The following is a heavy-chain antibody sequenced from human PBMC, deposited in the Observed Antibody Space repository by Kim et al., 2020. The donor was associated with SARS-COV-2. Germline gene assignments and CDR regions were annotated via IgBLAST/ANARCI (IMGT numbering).Heavy chain of an antibody. CDR2: INTDDTII. CDR3: VRDSSATY. D-gene: IGHD3-22*01. J-gene: IGHJ4*02. Sequence: GGSLRLSCAASGFTFSRHWMHWVRQAPGKGLMWISCINTDDTIIDYADSVKGRFTISRDNAKSTLYLQMNSLRDEDTAVYYCVRDSSATYWGQGTLVTVSS. V-gene: IGHV3-74*01. CDR1: GFTFSRHW.